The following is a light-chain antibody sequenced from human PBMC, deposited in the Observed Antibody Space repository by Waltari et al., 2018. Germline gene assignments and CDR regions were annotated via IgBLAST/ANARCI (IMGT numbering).Light chain of an antibody. CDR3: QQYNRFT. J-gene: IGKJ4*01. CDR2: KAS. V-gene: IGKV1-5*03. Sequence: DIQMTQSPSTLSASVGDRVTITCRASQSISSWLAWYQQKPGKAPKLLIYKASSLESGVPSRFSGSGSGTEFTLTISSLQPDDFATYYCQQYNRFTFGGGTKVEIK. CDR1: QSISSW.